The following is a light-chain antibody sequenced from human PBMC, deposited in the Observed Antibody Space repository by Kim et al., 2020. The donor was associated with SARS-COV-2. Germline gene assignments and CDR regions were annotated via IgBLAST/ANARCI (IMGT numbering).Light chain of an antibody. V-gene: IGLV2-23*02. CDR1: SSDVGKYNF. J-gene: IGLJ3*02. Sequence: QSALTQPASVSGSPGQSITISCTGTSSDVGKYNFVSWYQHHPGKAPKLMIYEVSERPSGVSNRFSGSKSGDTASLTISGLQAEDEADYHCCSYAGSTWVFGGGTKLTVL. CDR3: CSYAGSTWV. CDR2: EVS.